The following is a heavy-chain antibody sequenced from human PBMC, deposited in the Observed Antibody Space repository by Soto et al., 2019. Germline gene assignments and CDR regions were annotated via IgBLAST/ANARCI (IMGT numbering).Heavy chain of an antibody. V-gene: IGHV1-2*06. D-gene: IGHD5-18*01. J-gene: IGHJ4*02. CDR2: MNVGTGGT. CDR1: GYRFTTHY. CDR3: ARDGNFALRGYSFGFDF. Sequence: QVQLVQSGAEVKKPGASVRVSCEASGYRFTTHYIHWVRQAPGQGLEWMGRMNVGTGGTTYAHKFQGRVTMTSDTCIRTAYLEVSSVKSDDTAMYYCARDGNFALRGYSFGFDFWGQGTLVTVSS.